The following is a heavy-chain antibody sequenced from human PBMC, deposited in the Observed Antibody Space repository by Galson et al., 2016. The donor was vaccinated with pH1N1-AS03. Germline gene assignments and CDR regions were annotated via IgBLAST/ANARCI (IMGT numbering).Heavy chain of an antibody. D-gene: IGHD1-14*01. Sequence: SVKVSCKASGGTFSSYVINWARQAPGQGLEWMGRIIPSLDVPNYAQKFQGRVTITADKSTRTAYMELSSLRSEDTAVYYCARDSNITGTTEDDAFEIWGQGTMVIVSS. CDR1: GGTFSSYV. V-gene: IGHV1-69*04. CDR3: ARDSNITGTTEDDAFEI. CDR2: IIPSLDVP. J-gene: IGHJ3*02.